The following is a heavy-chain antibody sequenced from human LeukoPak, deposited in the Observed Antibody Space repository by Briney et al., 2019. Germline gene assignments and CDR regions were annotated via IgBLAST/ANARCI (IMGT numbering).Heavy chain of an antibody. Sequence: PSGTLSLTCAVSGGSISSSNWWSWVRQPPGKGLEWIGEIYHSGSTNYNPSLKSRVTISVDKSKNQFPLKLSSVTAADTAVYYCARGSTKPVYYFDYWGQGTLVTVSS. CDR3: ARGSTKPVYYFDY. CDR1: GGSISSSNW. V-gene: IGHV4-4*02. CDR2: IYHSGST. D-gene: IGHD2-2*01. J-gene: IGHJ4*02.